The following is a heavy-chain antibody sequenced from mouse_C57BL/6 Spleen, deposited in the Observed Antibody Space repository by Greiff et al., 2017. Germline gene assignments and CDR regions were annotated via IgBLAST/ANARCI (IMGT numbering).Heavy chain of an antibody. Sequence: EVQGVESGGGLVKPGGSLKLSCAASGFTFSSYAMSWVRQTPEKRLEWVATISDGGSYTYYPDNVKGRFTISRDTAKNNLYLQMSHLKSEDTAMYYCARVYDYEYWYFDVWGTGTTVTVSS. D-gene: IGHD2-4*01. CDR1: GFTFSSYA. J-gene: IGHJ1*03. CDR3: ARVYDYEYWYFDV. V-gene: IGHV5-4*01. CDR2: ISDGGSYT.